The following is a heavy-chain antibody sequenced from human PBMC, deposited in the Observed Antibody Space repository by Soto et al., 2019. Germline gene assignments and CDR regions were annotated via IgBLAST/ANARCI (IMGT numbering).Heavy chain of an antibody. Sequence: QLQLQESGPGLVKPSETLSLTCTVSGDSISSSYYWGWVRQPPGKGLECIGAVYYTGFTYYNPSLKSRLTISLDTSKKQFSLRLSSVTAADTAIYYCARLPVVVIALGYFDPWGPGTLVTVSS. J-gene: IGHJ5*02. V-gene: IGHV4-39*01. CDR2: VYYTGFT. D-gene: IGHD2-21*01. CDR1: GDSISSSYY. CDR3: ARLPVVVIALGYFDP.